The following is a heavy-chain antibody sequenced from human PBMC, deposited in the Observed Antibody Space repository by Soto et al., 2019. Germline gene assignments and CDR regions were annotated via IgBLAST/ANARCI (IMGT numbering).Heavy chain of an antibody. CDR2: TRNKADSYTT. J-gene: IGHJ4*02. CDR3: ATGTVGAMDY. Sequence: GGSRRLSCAASGFTFSDHYMEWVHQAPGKGLEWVGRTRNKADSYTTEYAASVRGRFTISRDDSKTSLYLQMNSLKTEDTALYYCATGTVGAMDYWGQGTLVTVSS. V-gene: IGHV3-72*01. D-gene: IGHD1-26*01. CDR1: GFTFSDHY.